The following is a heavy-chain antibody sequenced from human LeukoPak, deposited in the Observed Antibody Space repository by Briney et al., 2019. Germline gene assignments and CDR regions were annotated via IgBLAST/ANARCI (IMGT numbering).Heavy chain of an antibody. V-gene: IGHV3-33*06. CDR1: GFTFSSYG. Sequence: QPGGSLRLSCAASGFTFSSYGMHWVRQAPGKGLEWVAVIWYDGSNKYYADPVKGRFTISRDNSKNTLYLQMNSLRAEDTAVYYCAKSTLNYYDSSGHDAFDIWGQGTMVTVSS. J-gene: IGHJ3*02. CDR2: IWYDGSNK. CDR3: AKSTLNYYDSSGHDAFDI. D-gene: IGHD3-22*01.